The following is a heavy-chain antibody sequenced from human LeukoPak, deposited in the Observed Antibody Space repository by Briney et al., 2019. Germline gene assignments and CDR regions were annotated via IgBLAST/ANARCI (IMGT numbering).Heavy chain of an antibody. Sequence: GGSLRLSCAASGFTFSSYAMSWVRQAPGKGLEWVSAISGSGGSTYYADSVKGRFTISRDNSKNTLYLQMNSLRVEDTAVYYCARKATRRGYFDDWGQGTLVTVSS. CDR1: GFTFSSYA. V-gene: IGHV3-23*01. CDR2: ISGSGGST. D-gene: IGHD1-26*01. J-gene: IGHJ4*02. CDR3: ARKATRRGYFDD.